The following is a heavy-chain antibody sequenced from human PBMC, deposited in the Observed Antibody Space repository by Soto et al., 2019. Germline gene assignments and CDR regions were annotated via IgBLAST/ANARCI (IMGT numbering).Heavy chain of an antibody. CDR2: IYTSGST. V-gene: IGHV4-4*07. J-gene: IGHJ5*02. CDR3: ARDRLRWLRRENWFDP. Sequence: QVQLQESGPGLVKPSETLSLTCTVSGGSISSYYWSWIRQPAGKGLEWIGRIYTSGSTNYNPSLKSRVTMSVDTSQNPFSLKLSSVTAADTAVYYCARDRLRWLRRENWFDPWGQGTLVTVSS. CDR1: GGSISSYY. D-gene: IGHD4-17*01.